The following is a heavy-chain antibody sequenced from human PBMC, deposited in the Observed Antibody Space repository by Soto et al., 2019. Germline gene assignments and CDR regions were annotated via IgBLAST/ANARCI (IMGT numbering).Heavy chain of an antibody. CDR1: GFSLDDYA. V-gene: IGHV3-9*01. Sequence: GGSLRLSCAASGFSLDDYAMNWVRQAPEKGLEWVSGISWNSGSIKYADSVKGRFIISRDNAKNSVYLQMNSLRDEDTALYYCAKGSHSSGYSSFDYWGQGSLVTVYS. CDR2: ISWNSGSI. J-gene: IGHJ4*02. D-gene: IGHD3-22*01. CDR3: AKGSHSSGYSSFDY.